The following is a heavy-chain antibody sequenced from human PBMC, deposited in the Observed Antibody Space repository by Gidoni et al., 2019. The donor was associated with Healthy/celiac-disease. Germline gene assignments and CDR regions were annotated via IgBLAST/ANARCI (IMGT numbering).Heavy chain of an antibody. V-gene: IGHV3-33*01. CDR2: IWYDGSNK. Sequence: QVQLVESGGGVVQPGRSLRLSCAASGFTFSSYGMHWVRQAPGKGLEWVAVIWYDGSNKYYADSVKGRFTISRDNSKNTLYLQMNSLRAEDTAVYYCARAGFWGGLQDWGQGTLVTVSS. J-gene: IGHJ4*02. CDR3: ARAGFWGGLQD. CDR1: GFTFSSYG. D-gene: IGHD3-16*01.